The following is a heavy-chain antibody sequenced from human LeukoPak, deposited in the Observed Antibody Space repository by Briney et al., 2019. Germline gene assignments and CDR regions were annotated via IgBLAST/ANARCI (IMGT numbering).Heavy chain of an antibody. CDR3: AREGREWLLPDY. CDR1: GGSFSGYY. D-gene: IGHD3-3*01. Sequence: SETLSLTCAVYGGSFSGYYWSWIRQPPGKGLEWIGEINHSGSTNYNPSLKSRVTISVDTSKNQFSLKLSSVTAADTVVYYCAREGREWLLPDYWGQGTLVTVSS. J-gene: IGHJ4*02. V-gene: IGHV4-34*01. CDR2: INHSGST.